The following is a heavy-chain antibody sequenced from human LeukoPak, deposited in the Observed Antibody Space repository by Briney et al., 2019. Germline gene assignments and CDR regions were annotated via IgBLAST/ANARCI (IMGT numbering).Heavy chain of an antibody. CDR2: IYHSGST. CDR3: ASLTTVTQGYFDS. J-gene: IGHJ4*02. V-gene: IGHV4-4*02. Sequence: SGTLSLTCAVSGGSISSSNWWSWVRQPPGKGLEWIGEIYHSGSTNYNPSLKSRVTISVDKSKNQFSLKLSSVTATDTAVYYCASLTTVTQGYFDSWGQGTLVTVSS. D-gene: IGHD4-17*01. CDR1: GGSISSSNW.